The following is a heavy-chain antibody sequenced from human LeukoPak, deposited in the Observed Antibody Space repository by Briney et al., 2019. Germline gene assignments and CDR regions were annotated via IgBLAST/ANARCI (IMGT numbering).Heavy chain of an antibody. CDR3: ARLWGGSSGYYY. CDR2: IWYDETNK. J-gene: IGHJ4*02. V-gene: IGHV3-33*01. CDR1: GFTFSRYG. Sequence: PGRSLRLSCAASGFTFSRYGMHWVRQAPGKGLEWVAVIWYDETNKYHADSVKGRFTISRDNSKNTLYLQMNSLRAEDTAVYYCARLWGGSSGYYYWGQGTLVTVSS. D-gene: IGHD3-22*01.